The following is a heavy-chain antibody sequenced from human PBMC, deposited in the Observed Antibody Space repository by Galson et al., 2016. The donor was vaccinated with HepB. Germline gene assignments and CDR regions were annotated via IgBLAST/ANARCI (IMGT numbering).Heavy chain of an antibody. Sequence: SVKVSCKASGYTFNTYDISWVRQAPGQGLEWMGIISTYKGNTNYAQDFQGRVTVTTDTSTSTAYMEQRTLRSDDPAVYYCARVPSTYCSGTSCLFDTWGQGTLVTVSS. J-gene: IGHJ5*02. CDR2: ISTYKGNT. CDR1: GYTFNTYD. D-gene: IGHD2-2*01. CDR3: ARVPSTYCSGTSCLFDT. V-gene: IGHV1-18*01.